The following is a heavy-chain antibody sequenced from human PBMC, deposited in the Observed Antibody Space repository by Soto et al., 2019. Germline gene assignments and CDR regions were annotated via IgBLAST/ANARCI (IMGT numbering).Heavy chain of an antibody. Sequence: QVQLQESGPGLVKPSQTLSLTCTVSGGSIINNHYYWNFIRQPPGRDLEWIGYIYYSGSTYYHPSLESRLTISIDTSKNQFSLKLSSVTAADTAVYYYARASMIGVPGFFDVWGRGTLVTVSS. CDR3: ARASMIGVPGFFDV. V-gene: IGHV4-30-4*08. D-gene: IGHD3-22*01. J-gene: IGHJ2*01. CDR1: GGSIINNHYY. CDR2: IYYSGST.